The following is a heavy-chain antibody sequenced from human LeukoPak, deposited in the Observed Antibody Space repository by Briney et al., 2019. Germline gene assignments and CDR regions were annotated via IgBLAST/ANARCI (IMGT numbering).Heavy chain of an antibody. CDR1: GGSFSGYY. CDR2: INHSGST. V-gene: IGHV4-34*01. Sequence: PSETLSLTCAVYGGSFSGYYWSWIRQPPGKGLEWIGEINHSGSTNYNPSLKSRVTISVDTSKNQFSLKLSSVTAADTAVYYCARSSGWYSGDYFDYWGQGTLVTVSS. J-gene: IGHJ4*02. CDR3: ARSSGWYSGDYFDY. D-gene: IGHD6-19*01.